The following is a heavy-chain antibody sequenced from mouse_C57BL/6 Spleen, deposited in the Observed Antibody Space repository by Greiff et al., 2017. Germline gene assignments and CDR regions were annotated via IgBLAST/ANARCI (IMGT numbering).Heavy chain of an antibody. J-gene: IGHJ1*03. CDR1: GFTFSNYW. Sequence: EVMLVASGGGLVQPGGSMKLSCVASGFTFSNYWMTWVRQSPEKGLEWVAKIRLKSDNYATHSAESVKGGFTFPRDVSKSSVYLQMNNLMAEDTGIYYCTGGFTTVVATRYFDVCGTGTTVTVSS. D-gene: IGHD1-1*01. CDR2: IRLKSDNYAT. CDR3: TGGFTTVVATRYFDV. V-gene: IGHV6-3*01.